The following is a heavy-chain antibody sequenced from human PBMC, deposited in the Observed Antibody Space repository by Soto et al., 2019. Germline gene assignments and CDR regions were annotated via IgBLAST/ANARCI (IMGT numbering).Heavy chain of an antibody. CDR3: ASHYYDYIWGSYPHYAFDI. J-gene: IGHJ3*02. CDR2: IYYSGST. D-gene: IGHD3-16*02. Sequence: LXTLSLTCSVAGGTSISYYWSWIRKPPGKGLEWIGYIYYSGSTNYNPSLKSRVTISVDTSKNQFSLKLSSVTAADTAVYYCASHYYDYIWGSYPHYAFDIGGQGPMVXVS. V-gene: IGHV4-59*08. CDR1: GGTSISYY.